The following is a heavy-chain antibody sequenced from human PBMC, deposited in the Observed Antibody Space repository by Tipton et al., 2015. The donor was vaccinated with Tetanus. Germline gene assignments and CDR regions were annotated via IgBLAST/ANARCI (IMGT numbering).Heavy chain of an antibody. V-gene: IGHV3-43*01. CDR1: GFTFDDYT. Sequence: SLRLSCAASGFTFDDYTMHWVRQAPGKGLEWVSLISWDGDSTYYADSMKGRFTISRDNSKNSLYLQMNSLITEDTALYYCAGLGYDRSGSYCDHWGQGSLVTVSA. CDR2: ISWDGDST. D-gene: IGHD3-22*01. CDR3: AGLGYDRSGSYCDH. J-gene: IGHJ4*02.